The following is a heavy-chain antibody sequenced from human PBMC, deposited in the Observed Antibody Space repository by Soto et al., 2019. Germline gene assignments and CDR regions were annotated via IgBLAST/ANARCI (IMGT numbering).Heavy chain of an antibody. V-gene: IGHV1-69*12. Sequence: QVQLVQSGAEVKKPGSSVKVSCKASGGTFSSYAISWVRQAPGQGLEWMGGIIPIFGTANYAQKFQGRVTMXAXXSTSTAYMELSSLRVEDTGVYYCARDISRANGFDLWGQGTLVTVSS. CDR3: ARDISRANGFDL. CDR2: IIPIFGTA. CDR1: GGTFSSYA. D-gene: IGHD3-9*01. J-gene: IGHJ5*02.